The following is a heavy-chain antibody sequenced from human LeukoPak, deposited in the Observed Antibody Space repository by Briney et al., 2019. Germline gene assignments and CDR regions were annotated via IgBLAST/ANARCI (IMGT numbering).Heavy chain of an antibody. CDR2: IYTSGNT. D-gene: IGHD6-13*01. Sequence: SETLSLTCTVSGGSFSSYYWSWIRQPAGKGLEWIGHIYTSGNTNYKPSLKSRVTMSVDTSKKQFSLELSSVTAADTAVYYCARVSSSWYQDWYFDLWGRGTLVTVSS. V-gene: IGHV4-4*07. J-gene: IGHJ2*01. CDR1: GGSFSSYY. CDR3: ARVSSSWYQDWYFDL.